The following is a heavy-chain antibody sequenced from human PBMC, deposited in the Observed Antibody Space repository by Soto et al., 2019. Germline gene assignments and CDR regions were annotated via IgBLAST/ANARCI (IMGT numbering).Heavy chain of an antibody. J-gene: IGHJ4*02. Sequence: QVQLQQWGAGLLKPSETLSLTCAVYGGSFSGYYWTWIRQPPGTGLEWIGEINHSGSTNYNPSLKCRLTVTVDTSNNQFSLKLTSVTAADTAVYYCARDKITGLFDYWGQGTLVTVSS. CDR2: INHSGST. CDR1: GGSFSGYY. D-gene: IGHD2-8*02. CDR3: ARDKITGLFDY. V-gene: IGHV4-34*01.